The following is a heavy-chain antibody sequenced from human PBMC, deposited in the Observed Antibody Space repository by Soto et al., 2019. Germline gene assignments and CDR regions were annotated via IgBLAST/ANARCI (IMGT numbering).Heavy chain of an antibody. D-gene: IGHD3-16*01. CDR1: GDSLKNHY. Sequence: PSETLSLTCSVSGDSLKNHYWAWIRHSPGKGLEWIGDIYDSGSTNYSPALKSRVSMSVDTSKNLFSLKMNSVTAADTAVYYCARYSMLPVDYFVFWDQATVVTVST. CDR3: ARYSMLPVDYFVF. J-gene: IGHJ4*02. V-gene: IGHV4-59*11. CDR2: IYDSGST.